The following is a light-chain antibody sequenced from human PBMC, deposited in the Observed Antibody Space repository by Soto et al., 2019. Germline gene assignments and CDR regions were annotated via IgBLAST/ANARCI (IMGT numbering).Light chain of an antibody. CDR1: SSNIGSNT. CDR2: NNN. CDR3: AAWDDSLNGVV. J-gene: IGLJ2*01. Sequence: QSVLTQPPSASGTPGQGVTISCSGSSSNIGSNTVNWYQQLPGTAPKLLIYNNNKRPSGVPDRFSGCKFGTSAALAISGLQAEDEAEYYCAAWDDSLNGVVFGGGTKLTVL. V-gene: IGLV1-44*01.